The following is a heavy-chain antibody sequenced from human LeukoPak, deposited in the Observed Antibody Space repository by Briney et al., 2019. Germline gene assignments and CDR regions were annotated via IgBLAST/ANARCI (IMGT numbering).Heavy chain of an antibody. CDR3: ASFSYYYGSGSYHRTPFDY. V-gene: IGHV1-2*06. J-gene: IGHJ4*02. CDR1: GYTFTSYY. Sequence: ASVKVSCKASGYTFTSYYMHWVRQAPGQGLEWMGRINPNSGGTNYAQKFQGRVTMTRDTSISTAYMELSRLRSDDTAVYYCASFSYYYGSGSYHRTPFDYWGQGTLVTVSS. D-gene: IGHD3-10*01. CDR2: INPNSGGT.